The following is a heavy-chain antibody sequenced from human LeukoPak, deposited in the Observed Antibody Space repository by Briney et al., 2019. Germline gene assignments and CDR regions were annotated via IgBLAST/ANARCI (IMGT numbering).Heavy chain of an antibody. J-gene: IGHJ2*01. Sequence: SESLSLTCTVSGGSISSSSYYWGWIRQPPGKGLEWIGSIYYSGSTYYNPTLKSRVTISVDTSKNQFSLKLSSVTAADTAVYYCASADRVVAATLHPLWWYFDLWGRGTLVTVSS. V-gene: IGHV4-39*07. D-gene: IGHD2-15*01. CDR3: ASADRVVAATLHPLWWYFDL. CDR2: IYYSGST. CDR1: GGSISSSSYY.